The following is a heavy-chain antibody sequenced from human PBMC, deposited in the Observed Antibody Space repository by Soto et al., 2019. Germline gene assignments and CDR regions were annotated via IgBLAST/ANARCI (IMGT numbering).Heavy chain of an antibody. J-gene: IGHJ4*02. CDR3: AGGHYRIDY. CDR2: TWYDGSQK. Sequence: QVQLVESGGGVVQPGRSLRLSCVASGFTFRSYGMHWVRQAPGKGLEWVAVTWYDGSQKYYADSVKGRFTISRDNSKNTMYLQMNSMRAEDTAVYYCAGGHYRIDYWGQGNLVTVSS. D-gene: IGHD4-4*01. CDR1: GFTFRSYG. V-gene: IGHV3-33*01.